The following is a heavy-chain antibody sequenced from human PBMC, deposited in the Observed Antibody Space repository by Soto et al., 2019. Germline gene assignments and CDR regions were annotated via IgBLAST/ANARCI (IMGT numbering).Heavy chain of an antibody. CDR2: VIPILGQA. J-gene: IGHJ4*02. Sequence: QVQLVQSGAEVKKPGSSVKVSCKASGGIFSSYAISWLRQAPGQGLEWMGAVIPILGQAYYAQDLQDRVSMTADESTRTTYMELSSLRSEATAVYFCARVGGIGAPPGTDYWGQGTLVTVSS. V-gene: IGHV1-69*01. CDR1: GGIFSSYA. CDR3: ARVGGIGAPPGTDY. D-gene: IGHD6-6*01.